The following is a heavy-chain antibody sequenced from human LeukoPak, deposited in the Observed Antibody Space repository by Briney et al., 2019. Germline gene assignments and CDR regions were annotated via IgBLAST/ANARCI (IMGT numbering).Heavy chain of an antibody. Sequence: ASVKVSCKASGYTFTTYGLSWVRQAPGQGLEWMGWISAYNGNTNYAQKLQGRVTMTTDTSTSTAYMELRSLRSDDTAVYYCARSPQQLGPFDIWGQGTMVTVSS. CDR3: ARSPQQLGPFDI. V-gene: IGHV1-18*01. J-gene: IGHJ3*02. CDR2: ISAYNGNT. CDR1: GYTFTTYG. D-gene: IGHD6-13*01.